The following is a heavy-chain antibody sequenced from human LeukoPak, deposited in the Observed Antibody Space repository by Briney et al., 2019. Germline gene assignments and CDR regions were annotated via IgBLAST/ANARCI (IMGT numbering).Heavy chain of an antibody. D-gene: IGHD3-10*01. CDR2: ISYDGSNK. V-gene: IGHV3-30-3*01. CDR3: ARETGITMVRGVRGNYGMDV. J-gene: IGHJ6*02. Sequence: GGSLRLSCAASGFTFSSYAMHWVRQAPGKGLEWVAVISYDGSNKYYADSVKGRFTISRDNSKNTLYLQMNSLRAEDTAVYYCARETGITMVRGVRGNYGMDVWGQGTTVTVSS. CDR1: GFTFSSYA.